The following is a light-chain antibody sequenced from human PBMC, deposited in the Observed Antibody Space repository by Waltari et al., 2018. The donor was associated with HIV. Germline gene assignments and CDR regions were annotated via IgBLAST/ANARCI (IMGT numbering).Light chain of an antibody. Sequence: QSALTQPASVSGSPGQSIPISCSGTSSDVGAYNYFSWYQQHPGKAPKLMLYDVTKRPSGVSNRFSGSKSANTASLTISGLQAEDEADYYCCSYAGSSTYVFGSGTKVTVL. V-gene: IGLV2-23*02. CDR1: SSDVGAYNY. J-gene: IGLJ1*01. CDR2: DVT. CDR3: CSYAGSSTYV.